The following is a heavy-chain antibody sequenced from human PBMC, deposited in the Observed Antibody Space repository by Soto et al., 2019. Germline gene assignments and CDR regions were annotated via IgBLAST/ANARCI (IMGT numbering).Heavy chain of an antibody. CDR3: ARVQSGYDFAY. CDR2: ISANNGNT. D-gene: IGHD5-12*01. V-gene: IGHV1-18*01. J-gene: IGHJ4*02. CDR1: GYTFTSYG. Sequence: QVQLVQSGAEVKKPGASVKVSCKASGYTFTSYGINWVRQAPGQGLEWMGWISANNGNTHYAQKLQGRVTMTTDTSTSTDYMELRSLRSDDPAVYYCARVQSGYDFAYWGQGTLVTVSS.